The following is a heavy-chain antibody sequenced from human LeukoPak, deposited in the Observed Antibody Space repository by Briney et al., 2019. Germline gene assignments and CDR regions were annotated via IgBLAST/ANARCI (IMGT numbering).Heavy chain of an antibody. V-gene: IGHV3-66*01. Sequence: GGSLRLSCAASGFTVSSNYMSWVRQSPGKGLEWVSVIYSGGSTYYADSVKGRFTISRDNSKNTLYLQMNSLRAEDTAVYYCARAPGWYYGMDVWGQGTTVTVSS. CDR1: GFTVSSNY. CDR2: IYSGGST. J-gene: IGHJ6*02. D-gene: IGHD2-15*01. CDR3: ARAPGWYYGMDV.